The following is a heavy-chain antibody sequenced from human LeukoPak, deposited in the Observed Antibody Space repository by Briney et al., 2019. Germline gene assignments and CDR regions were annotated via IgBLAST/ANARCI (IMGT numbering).Heavy chain of an antibody. D-gene: IGHD7-27*01. Sequence: ASVKVSCKASGYTFTGYYMHWMRQAPGQGLEWMGCVTPASGVTYYAQKFQGRVTVTTDTSISTAYMDLSRLSSDDTAVYYCVRETGGLEDWGKGTLVTVSS. CDR1: GYTFTGYY. V-gene: IGHV1-2*02. CDR2: VTPASGVT. J-gene: IGHJ4*02. CDR3: VRETGGLED.